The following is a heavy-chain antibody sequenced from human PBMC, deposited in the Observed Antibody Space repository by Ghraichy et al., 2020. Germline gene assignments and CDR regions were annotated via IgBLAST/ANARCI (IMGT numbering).Heavy chain of an antibody. V-gene: IGHV4-59*01. CDR2: IYYSGST. Sequence: YIYYSGSTNYNPSLNSRVTFSVDTSKNQFSLQLSSVTAAHTAVYYCARVNIASAVWFDPWGQGTLVTVYS. CDR3: ARVNIASAVWFDP. J-gene: IGHJ5*02. D-gene: IGHD6-13*01.